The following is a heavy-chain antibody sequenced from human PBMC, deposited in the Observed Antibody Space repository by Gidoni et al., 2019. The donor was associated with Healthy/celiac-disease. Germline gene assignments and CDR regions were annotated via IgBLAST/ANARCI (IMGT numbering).Heavy chain of an antibody. V-gene: IGHV3-15*01. CDR1: GFTFSNAW. CDR3: TTEYYDILTGYYNLVDY. J-gene: IGHJ4*02. CDR2: IKSKTDGGTT. Sequence: EVQLVESGGGLVKPGGSLGLSCAASGFTFSNAWMSWVRQAPGKGLEWVGRIKSKTDGGTTDYAAPVKGRFTISRDDSKNTLYLQMNSLKTEDTAVYYCTTEYYDILTGYYNLVDYWGQGTLVTVSS. D-gene: IGHD3-9*01.